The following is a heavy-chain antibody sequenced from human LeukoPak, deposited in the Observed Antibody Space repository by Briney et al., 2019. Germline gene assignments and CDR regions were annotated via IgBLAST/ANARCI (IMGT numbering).Heavy chain of an antibody. J-gene: IGHJ4*02. Sequence: ASVKVFCKASGYTFTSYGISWVRQAPGQGLEWMGWISAYNGNTNYAQKLQGRVTMTTDTSTSTAYTELRSLRSDDTAVYYCAREYYGSGSYYNGLDYWGQGTLVTVSS. D-gene: IGHD3-10*01. CDR1: GYTFTSYG. V-gene: IGHV1-18*01. CDR3: AREYYGSGSYYNGLDY. CDR2: ISAYNGNT.